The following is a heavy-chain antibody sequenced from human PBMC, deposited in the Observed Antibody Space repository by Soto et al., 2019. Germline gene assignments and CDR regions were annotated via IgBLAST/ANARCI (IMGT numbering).Heavy chain of an antibody. CDR2: IWYDGSNK. V-gene: IGHV3-33*01. Sequence: GGSLRLSCAASGFTFSSYGMHWVRQAPGKGLEWVAVIWYDGSNKYYADSVKGRFTISRDNSKNTLYLQMNSLRAEDMAVYYCARDRRAATQSSLDYWGQGTLVTVSS. J-gene: IGHJ4*02. CDR3: ARDRRAATQSSLDY. D-gene: IGHD2-15*01. CDR1: GFTFSSYG.